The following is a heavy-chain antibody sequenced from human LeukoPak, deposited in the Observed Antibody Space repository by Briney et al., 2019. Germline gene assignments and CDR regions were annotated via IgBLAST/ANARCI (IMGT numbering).Heavy chain of an antibody. CDR3: AKRTRGYDTSDAFDI. CDR2: IRYGGSDK. D-gene: IGHD3-3*01. J-gene: IGHJ3*02. V-gene: IGHV3-30*02. CDR1: GFSFSTYG. Sequence: GGSLRLSCAASGFSFSTYGMHWVRQAPGKGLEWVASIRYGGSDKYHADSVKGRFTISRDNSNNMLYLQMNSLRPEDTALYYCAKRTRGYDTSDAFDIWGQGTMVIVSS.